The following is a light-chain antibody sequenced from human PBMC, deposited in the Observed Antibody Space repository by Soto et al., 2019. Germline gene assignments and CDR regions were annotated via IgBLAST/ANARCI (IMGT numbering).Light chain of an antibody. CDR3: QQYNSYPIT. J-gene: IGKJ5*01. CDR2: DAS. CDR1: RSVSNY. V-gene: IGKV1-5*01. Sequence: DIRMTQSPSSLSASGGDRVTITCRASRSVSNYLNWYQQKPGKAPKLLIYDASNLESGVPSRFSGSGSGTEFTLTISSLQPDDFATYYCQQYNSYPITFAQGTRLEIK.